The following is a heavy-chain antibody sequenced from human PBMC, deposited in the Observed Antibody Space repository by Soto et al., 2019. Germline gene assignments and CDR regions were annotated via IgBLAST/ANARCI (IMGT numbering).Heavy chain of an antibody. CDR1: GFTFSIYS. J-gene: IGHJ6*02. D-gene: IGHD3-9*01. Sequence: HLLESGGGLVQPGGSLRLSCAASGFTFSIYSMNWVRQAPGKGLEWVSLISGSGGSTHYADSVEGRFTISRDNSKNTLYLEMDSLRAEDTAVYYCAKVVKYDVLTGYYKGPDYYGMDVWGQGTMVTVSS. CDR3: AKVVKYDVLTGYYKGPDYYGMDV. CDR2: ISGSGGST. V-gene: IGHV3-23*01.